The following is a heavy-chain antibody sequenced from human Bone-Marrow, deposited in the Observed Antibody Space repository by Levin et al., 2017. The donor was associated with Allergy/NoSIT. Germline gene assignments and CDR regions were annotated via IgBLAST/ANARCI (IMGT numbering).Heavy chain of an antibody. CDR3: ARQYGYYYYYLDV. Sequence: GGSLRLSRRASGFTFGNFWMNWVRQAPGKGLEWVATIKDDGSETFYGDSVTGRFSISRDNVENSVSLHMSSLRAEDTAIYYCARQYGYYYYYLDVWGKGTTVSVSS. D-gene: IGHD2-2*03. CDR1: GFTFGNFW. J-gene: IGHJ6*03. CDR2: IKDDGSET. V-gene: IGHV3-7*03.